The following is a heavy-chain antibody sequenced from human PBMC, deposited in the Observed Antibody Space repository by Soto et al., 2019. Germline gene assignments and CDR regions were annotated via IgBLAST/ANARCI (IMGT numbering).Heavy chain of an antibody. J-gene: IGHJ6*02. Sequence: GGSLRLSCVGSGFTFSTYSINWVRQAPGKGLEWVSSISSRSDIYYADSVKGRFTISRDNAKSSVSLQMNSLRAEDTAVYYCAREYTAWPLAYGLDVWGQGDTGTVSS. D-gene: IGHD2-2*02. CDR1: GFTFSTYS. V-gene: IGHV3-21*01. CDR3: AREYTAWPLAYGLDV. CDR2: ISSRSDI.